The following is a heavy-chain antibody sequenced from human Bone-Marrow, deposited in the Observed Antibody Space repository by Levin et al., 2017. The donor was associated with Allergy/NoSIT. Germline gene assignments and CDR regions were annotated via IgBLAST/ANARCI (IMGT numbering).Heavy chain of an antibody. D-gene: IGHD5-18*01. V-gene: IGHV3-11*01. J-gene: IGHJ4*02. CDR2: ITSSGTTT. CDR1: GFTFSDYY. Sequence: GGSLRLSCAASGFTFSDYYMSWIRQAPGKGLEWLSYITSSGTTTYYADSVKGRFTISRDNAKNSLFLQMNSLRADDTAVYYCARGVDTTLVPSFDYWGQGAQVTVSS. CDR3: ARGVDTTLVPSFDY.